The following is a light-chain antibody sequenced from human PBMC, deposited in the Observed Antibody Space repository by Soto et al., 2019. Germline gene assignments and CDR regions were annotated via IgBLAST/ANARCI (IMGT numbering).Light chain of an antibody. J-gene: IGKJ1*01. CDR3: QQYGGSPRT. Sequence: EIVMTQSPATLSVSPGERATLSCRANQSISSNLAWYQQKPGQAPRLLIYGATTRATGIPARFSGSGSGTDFTLTISSLQSEDFAVYYCQQYGGSPRTFGQGTRWIS. CDR1: QSISSN. CDR2: GAT. V-gene: IGKV3-15*01.